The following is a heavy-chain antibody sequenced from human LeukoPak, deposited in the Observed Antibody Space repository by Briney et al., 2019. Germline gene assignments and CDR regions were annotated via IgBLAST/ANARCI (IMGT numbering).Heavy chain of an antibody. CDR1: VFTFCVYP. CDR2: IRSNTYGGTT. Sequence: PGGSLRLSCTASVFTFCVYPMSWVPEAPGKGLEWVGFIRSNTYGGTTEYAASVKGRFTISRDDSKSIAYLQMNSLKTEDTAVYYCTTYLGVLDLSYLEYWGQGTLVTVPS. V-gene: IGHV3-49*04. CDR3: TTYLGVLDLSYLEY. J-gene: IGHJ4*02. D-gene: IGHD3-10*01.